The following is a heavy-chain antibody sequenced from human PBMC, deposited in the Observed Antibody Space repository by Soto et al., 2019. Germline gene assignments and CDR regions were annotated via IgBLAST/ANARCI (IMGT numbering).Heavy chain of an antibody. D-gene: IGHD2-15*01. CDR3: ARGQAYCSGGSCYPNYFDY. CDR2: INHSGST. J-gene: IGHJ4*02. V-gene: IGHV4-34*01. Sequence: QVQLQQWGAGLLKPSETLSLTCAVYGGSFSGYYWSWIRQPPGKGLEWIGEINHSGSTNYNPSLKSRVTISVDTSKNQFSLKLSSGTAADTAVYYCARGQAYCSGGSCYPNYFDYWGQGTLVTVSS. CDR1: GGSFSGYY.